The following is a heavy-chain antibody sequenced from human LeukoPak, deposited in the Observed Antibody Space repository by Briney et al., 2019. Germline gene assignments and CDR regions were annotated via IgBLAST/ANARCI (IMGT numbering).Heavy chain of an antibody. D-gene: IGHD3-22*01. Sequence: GGSLRLSCAASGFIFSAYIMDWVRQAPGKGLEWVANIKQDGSEKYYVDSVKGRFTISRDNAKNSLYLQMNSLRAEDTAVYYCARVRYYDSSGYKYYFDYWGQGTLVTVSS. V-gene: IGHV3-7*01. CDR1: GFIFSAYI. J-gene: IGHJ4*02. CDR3: ARVRYYDSSGYKYYFDY. CDR2: IKQDGSEK.